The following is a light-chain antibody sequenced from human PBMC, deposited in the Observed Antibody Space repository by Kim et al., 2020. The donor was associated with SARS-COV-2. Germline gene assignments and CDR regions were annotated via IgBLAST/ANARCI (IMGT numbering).Light chain of an antibody. Sequence: SCKPTCIRSSGTNSDAIAWLQQLPGKGPRYLMGVYSDGRHTKGDGIPDRFSGSSSGSEYYLTISGLQSEDEADYYCQTWGSGIGVFGGGTKLTVL. CDR2: VYSDGRH. CDR1: SGTNSDA. V-gene: IGLV4-69*01. J-gene: IGLJ2*01. CDR3: QTWGSGIGV.